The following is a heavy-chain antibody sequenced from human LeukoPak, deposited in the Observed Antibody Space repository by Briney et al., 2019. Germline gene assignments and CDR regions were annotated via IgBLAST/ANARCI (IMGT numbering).Heavy chain of an antibody. CDR1: GDSISSYY. Sequence: SETLSLTCTVSGDSISSYYWSWIRQPPGKGLEWIGYIYYSGDTNYKPSLKSRVTISVDTSKNQFSLKLSSVTAADTAVYYCARVGIDSSSWYPNWFDPWGQGTLVTVSS. J-gene: IGHJ5*02. CDR3: ARVGIDSSSWYPNWFDP. V-gene: IGHV4-59*01. CDR2: IYYSGDT. D-gene: IGHD6-13*01.